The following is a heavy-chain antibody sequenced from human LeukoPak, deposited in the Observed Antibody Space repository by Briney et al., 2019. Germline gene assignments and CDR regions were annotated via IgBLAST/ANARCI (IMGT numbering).Heavy chain of an antibody. Sequence: GGSLRLSCAASGFTVSSNYMSWVRQAPGKGLEWVSVIYSDGSTYYADSVKGRFTISRDNPKNTLYLQMNSLRAEDTAVYYCARDKDRRAFDIWGQGTMVTVSS. CDR3: ARDKDRRAFDI. CDR2: IYSDGST. V-gene: IGHV3-53*01. CDR1: GFTVSSNY. J-gene: IGHJ3*02.